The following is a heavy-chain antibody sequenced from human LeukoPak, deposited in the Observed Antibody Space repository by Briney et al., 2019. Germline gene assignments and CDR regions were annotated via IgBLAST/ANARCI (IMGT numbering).Heavy chain of an antibody. CDR3: ARVSRWLVRNWFDP. D-gene: IGHD6-19*01. CDR2: INHSGST. CDR1: GFTFSSYW. J-gene: IGHJ5*02. Sequence: PGGPLRLSCAASGFTFSSYWMSWVRQPPGKGLEWIGEINHSGSTNYNPSLKSRVTISVDTSKNQFSLKLSSVTAADTAVYYCARVSRWLVRNWFDPWGQGTLVTVSS. V-gene: IGHV4-34*01.